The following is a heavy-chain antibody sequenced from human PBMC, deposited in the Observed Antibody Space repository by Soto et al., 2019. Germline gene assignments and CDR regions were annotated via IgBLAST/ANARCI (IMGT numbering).Heavy chain of an antibody. CDR3: ARDTSNSFDY. V-gene: IGHV1-18*01. CDR2: ISPYNGNT. J-gene: IGHJ4*02. CDR1: GFTFNTYF. D-gene: IGHD2-2*01. Sequence: HVQLRQSGGELKKPGASVKVSCNTSGFTFNTYFISWVRQAPGQGLEWMGWISPYNGNTKYGEKFQGRVTMTTDTITRTAYMELRNLRIDDTAVYYCARDTSNSFDYWGQGTLVTVSS.